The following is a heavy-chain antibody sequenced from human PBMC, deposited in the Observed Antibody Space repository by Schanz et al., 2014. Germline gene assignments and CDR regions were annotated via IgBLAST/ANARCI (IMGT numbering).Heavy chain of an antibody. CDR1: GFTFSRYW. Sequence: VQLVESGGGVVQPGGSLRLSCAASGFTFSRYWMSWVRLAPGKGLQWVANIKQDGSEKYYVDSVKGRFTISRDNSKNSLYLQMNSLRAEDTAVYYCARDKGGYYPFDYWGQGTLVTVSS. D-gene: IGHD3-3*01. J-gene: IGHJ4*02. CDR2: IKQDGSEK. V-gene: IGHV3-7*01. CDR3: ARDKGGYYPFDY.